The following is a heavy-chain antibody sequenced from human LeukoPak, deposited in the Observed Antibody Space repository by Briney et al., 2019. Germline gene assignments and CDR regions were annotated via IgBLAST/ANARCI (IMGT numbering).Heavy chain of an antibody. J-gene: IGHJ4*02. CDR3: AWGGMAAFDS. Sequence: GSLTLSRAASGFTFIDYYMSWISQAPGTGREGVAYISSSGNTTYYVDSVKGRFTISRDNAKNSLYLQMNSLRAEDTAVYYCAWGGMAAFDSWGQGTLVTVSS. V-gene: IGHV3-11*04. D-gene: IGHD3-16*01. CDR2: ISSSGNTT. CDR1: GFTFIDYY.